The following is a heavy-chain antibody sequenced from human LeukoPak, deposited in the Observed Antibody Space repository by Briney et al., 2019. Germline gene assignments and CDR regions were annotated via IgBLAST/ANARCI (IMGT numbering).Heavy chain of an antibody. CDR2: ISKTSNTR. J-gene: IGHJ4*02. V-gene: IGHV3-48*02. Sequence: GGSLRLSCAASGFTFSSHSMNWVRQAPGKGLEWVSYISKTSNTRDYADSVKGRFTISRDNAENSLYLQMNSLRDEDTAVYYCARDRGYSNYYDYWGQGTLVTVSS. CDR1: GFTFSSHS. CDR3: ARDRGYSNYYDY. D-gene: IGHD4-11*01.